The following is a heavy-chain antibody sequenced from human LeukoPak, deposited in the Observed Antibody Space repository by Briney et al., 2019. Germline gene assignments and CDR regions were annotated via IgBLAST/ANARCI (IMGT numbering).Heavy chain of an antibody. D-gene: IGHD5-24*01. Sequence: PGGSLRLSCAASGFTFGDYAMHWVRQAPGKGLEWVSLISGDGGSTYYADSVKGRFTISRDNSKNSLYLQMNSLRTEDTALYYCAKTPVMGDGYNWFDPWGQGTLVTVSS. CDR3: AKTPVMGDGYNWFDP. CDR1: GFTFGDYA. J-gene: IGHJ5*02. V-gene: IGHV3-43*02. CDR2: ISGDGGST.